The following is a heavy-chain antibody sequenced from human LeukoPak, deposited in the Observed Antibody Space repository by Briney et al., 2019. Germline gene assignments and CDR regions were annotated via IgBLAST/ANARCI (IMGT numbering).Heavy chain of an antibody. CDR3: ASRWRAGRLLEWHRIGGFDY. V-gene: IGHV4-4*02. Sequence: KSSGTLSLTCAVSGGSISSSNWWSWVRQPPGKGLEWIGEIYHSGSTNYNPSLKSRVTISVDKSKNQFSLKLSSVTAADTAVYYCASRWRAGRLLEWHRIGGFDYWGQGTLVTVSS. J-gene: IGHJ4*02. D-gene: IGHD3-3*01. CDR2: IYHSGST. CDR1: GGSISSSNW.